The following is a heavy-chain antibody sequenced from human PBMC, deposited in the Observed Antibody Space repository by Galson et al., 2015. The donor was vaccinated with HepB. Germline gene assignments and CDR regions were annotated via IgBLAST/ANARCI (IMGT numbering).Heavy chain of an antibody. D-gene: IGHD1-26*01. CDR1: GFTFSTYA. Sequence: YLRLSCAATGFTFSTYAMSWVRQAPGKGLEWVSAIGQSDGNTYYADSVRGRFTISRDNSRKTVYLQMNSLRVDDTAVYYCASNRVGAIFDYWGQGALVAVSS. CDR2: IGQSDGNT. J-gene: IGHJ4*02. CDR3: ASNRVGAIFDY. V-gene: IGHV3-23*01.